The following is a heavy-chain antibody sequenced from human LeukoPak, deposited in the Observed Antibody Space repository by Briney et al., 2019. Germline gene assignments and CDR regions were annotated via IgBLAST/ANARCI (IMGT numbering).Heavy chain of an antibody. D-gene: IGHD3-3*02. V-gene: IGHV4-30-2*01. J-gene: IGHJ3*02. CDR3: ARVISDSTYAFDI. CDR2: IYHSGST. Sequence: SETLSLTCVVSGGSISSGGSSWSWIRQPPGKGLEWIGYIYHSGSTYYNTSLKSRVTISVDRSKNQFSLNLSSVTAADTAVYYCARVISDSTYAFDIWGQGTMVTLSS. CDR1: GGSISSGGSS.